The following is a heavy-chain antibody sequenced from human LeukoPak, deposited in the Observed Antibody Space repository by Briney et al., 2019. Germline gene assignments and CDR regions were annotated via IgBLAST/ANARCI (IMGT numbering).Heavy chain of an antibody. V-gene: IGHV3-21*01. CDR2: ISSSSSYI. D-gene: IGHD6-19*01. CDR1: GFTFSSYS. J-gene: IGHJ1*01. Sequence: PGGSLRLPCAASGFTFSSYSMNWVRQAPGKGLEWVSSISSSSSYIYYADSVKGRFTISRDNAKNSLYLQMNSLRAEDTAVYYCARAGVAGTPKYFQHWGQGTLVTVSS. CDR3: ARAGVAGTPKYFQH.